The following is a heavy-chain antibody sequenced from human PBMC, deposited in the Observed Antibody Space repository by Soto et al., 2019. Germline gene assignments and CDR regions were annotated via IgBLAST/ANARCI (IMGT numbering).Heavy chain of an antibody. Sequence: ASVKVSCKASGYTFTSYAMHWVRQAPGQRLEWMGWINVGNGNTKYSQKFQGRVTITRDTSASTAYMELSSLRSEDTAVYYCARGSEPIDYWGQGTLVTVSS. CDR2: INVGNGNT. V-gene: IGHV1-3*01. J-gene: IGHJ4*02. CDR3: ARGSEPIDY. CDR1: GYTFTSYA. D-gene: IGHD2-15*01.